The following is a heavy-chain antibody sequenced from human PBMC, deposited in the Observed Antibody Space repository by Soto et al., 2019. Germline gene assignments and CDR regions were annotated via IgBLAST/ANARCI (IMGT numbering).Heavy chain of an antibody. CDR2: FDPEDGET. D-gene: IGHD3-3*01. V-gene: IGHV1-24*01. CDR3: ATHTPWVTIFGVVITYYYYGMDV. CDR1: GYTLTELS. J-gene: IGHJ6*02. Sequence: SVKVSCKVSGYTLTELSMHWVRQAPGKGLEWMGGFDPEDGETIYAQKFQGRVTMTEDTSTDTAYMELSSLRSEDTAVYYCATHTPWVTIFGVVITYYYYGMDVWGQGTTVTVSS.